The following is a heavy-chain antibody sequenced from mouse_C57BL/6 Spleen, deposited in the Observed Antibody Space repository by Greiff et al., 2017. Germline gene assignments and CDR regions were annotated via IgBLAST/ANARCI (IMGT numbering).Heavy chain of an antibody. CDR3: ARVGGRGDYFDY. CDR2: IYPGDGDT. J-gene: IGHJ2*01. D-gene: IGHD1-1*01. Sequence: QVQLQQSGPELVKPGASVKISCKASGYAFSSSWMNWVKQRPGKGLEWIGRIYPGDGDTNYNGKFKGKATLTADKSSRTAYMQLSSLTSEDSAVSFCARVGGRGDYFDYWGQGTTLTVSS. CDR1: GYAFSSSW. V-gene: IGHV1-82*01.